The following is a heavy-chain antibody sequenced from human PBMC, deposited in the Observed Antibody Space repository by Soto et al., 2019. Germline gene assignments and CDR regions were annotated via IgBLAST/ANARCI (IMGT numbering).Heavy chain of an antibody. CDR3: AGGDGSGSYYDY. V-gene: IGHV4-31*03. CDR1: GASISSGCCY. Sequence: QVQLQESRPGLVKPSQTLSLTCTVSGASISSGCCYWSWIRQHPGKGLEWIGYIYYSGSTYYNPSLKSRVTISVDTSKNQFSLKLSSVTAADTAVYYCAGGDGSGSYYDYWGQGTLVTVSS. J-gene: IGHJ4*02. CDR2: IYYSGST. D-gene: IGHD3-10*01.